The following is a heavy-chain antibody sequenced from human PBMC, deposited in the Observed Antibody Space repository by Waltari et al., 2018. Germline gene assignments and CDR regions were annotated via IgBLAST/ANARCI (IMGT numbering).Heavy chain of an antibody. CDR1: GFTVSSNY. V-gene: IGHV3-66*02. D-gene: IGHD5-18*01. CDR3: ARDTVDTAMVVNWYFDL. J-gene: IGHJ2*01. Sequence: EVQLVESGGGLVQPGGSLRLSCAASGFTVSSNYMSWVRQAPGKGLELVSVMCSGGRTDYADSVKGRFTISRDNSKNTLYLQMNSLRAEDTAVYYCARDTVDTAMVVNWYFDLWGRGTLVTVSS. CDR2: MCSGGRT.